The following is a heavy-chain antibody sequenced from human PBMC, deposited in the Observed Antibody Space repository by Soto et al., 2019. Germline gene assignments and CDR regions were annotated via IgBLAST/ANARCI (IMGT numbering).Heavy chain of an antibody. CDR1: GGSISSSSYY. J-gene: IGHJ6*02. CDR2: IYYSGST. V-gene: IGHV4-39*01. D-gene: IGHD2-2*01. CDR3: ARLTIVVVPAGRSYYYYGMDV. Sequence: PSETLSLTCTVSGGSISSSSYYWGWIRQPPGKGLEWIGSIYYSGSTYYNPSLKSRVTISVDTSKNQFSLKLSSVTAADTAVYYCARLTIVVVPAGRSYYYYGMDVWGQGTTVTVYS.